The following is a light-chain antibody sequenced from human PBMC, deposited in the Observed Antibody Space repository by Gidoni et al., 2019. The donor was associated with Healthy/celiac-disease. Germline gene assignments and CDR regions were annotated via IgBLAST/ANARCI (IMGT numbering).Light chain of an antibody. CDR3: QKYNSAPFT. V-gene: IGKV1-27*01. CDR2: ASS. CDR1: PGISNY. J-gene: IGKJ3*01. Sequence: DLQMNQSPSSLSASVGNRVPINFRASPGISNYLARYQQKPGKVPKLLIYASSTLQSRVPSRVICSVYGTDFTLTISSLQPEDVATYYCQKYNSAPFTFGPGTKVDIK.